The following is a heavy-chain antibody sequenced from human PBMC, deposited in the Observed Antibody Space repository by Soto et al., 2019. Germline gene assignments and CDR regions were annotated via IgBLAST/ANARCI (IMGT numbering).Heavy chain of an antibody. CDR1: GGTFSSYT. V-gene: IGHV1-69*02. D-gene: IGHD3-16*01. CDR2: IIPILGIA. CDR3: ARARPGTPRLGFTCFDP. Sequence: SVKVSCKASGGTFSSYTISWVRQAPGQGLEWMGRIIPILGIANYAQKFQGRVTITADKSTSAAYMELSSLRSEDTAVYYCARARPGTPRLGFTCFDPWGKGPLVTVP. J-gene: IGHJ5*02.